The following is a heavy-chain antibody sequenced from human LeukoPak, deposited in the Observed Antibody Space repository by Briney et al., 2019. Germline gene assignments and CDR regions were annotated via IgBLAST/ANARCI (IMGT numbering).Heavy chain of an antibody. CDR1: GGSITSSNYF. V-gene: IGHV4-39*07. J-gene: IGHJ5*02. CDR2: IYYSGST. Sequence: PSETLSLTCTVSGGSITSSNYFWGWIRQSPGKGLEWIGSIYYSGSTYYNPSLKSRVTISVETSKIQFSLKLSSVTAADSAVYYCAREGGDPRWLDPWGQGTLVTVSS. D-gene: IGHD6-25*01. CDR3: AREGGDPRWLDP.